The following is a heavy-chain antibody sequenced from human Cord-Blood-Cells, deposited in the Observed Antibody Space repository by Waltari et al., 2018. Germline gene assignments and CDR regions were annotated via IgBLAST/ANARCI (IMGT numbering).Heavy chain of an antibody. V-gene: IGHV3-30*18. D-gene: IGHD1-26*01. J-gene: IGHJ4*02. CDR1: GFTFSSSG. CDR3: AKDSGSYYFDY. Sequence: QVQLVESGGGVVQPGRSLRLSCAASGFTFSSSGMHWVRQAPGKGLEWVAVISYDGSNKYYADSVKGRFTISRDNSKNTLYLQMNSLRAEDTAVYYCAKDSGSYYFDYWGQGTLGTVSS. CDR2: ISYDGSNK.